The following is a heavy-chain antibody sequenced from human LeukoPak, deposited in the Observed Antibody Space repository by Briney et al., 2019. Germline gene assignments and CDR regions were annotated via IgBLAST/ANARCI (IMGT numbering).Heavy chain of an antibody. CDR3: ARDNYYGSGSDYYGMDV. CDR2: INSDGSRR. Sequence: PGGSLRLSCAASGFTFSSYWMRWVRHAPGKGLVWVSRINSDGSRRMYADSVKGGFTIYRENAKNRVYVKMKSVRAEDTAVYYCARDNYYGSGSDYYGMDVWGQGTTVTVSS. CDR1: GFTFSSYW. V-gene: IGHV3-74*03. J-gene: IGHJ6*02. D-gene: IGHD3-10*01.